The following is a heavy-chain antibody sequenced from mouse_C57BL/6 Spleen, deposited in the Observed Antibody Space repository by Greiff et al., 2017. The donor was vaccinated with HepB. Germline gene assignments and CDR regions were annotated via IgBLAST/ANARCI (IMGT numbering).Heavy chain of an antibody. CDR3: ARSTMVTTYYFDY. CDR2: ISSGGSYT. V-gene: IGHV5-6*01. CDR1: GFTFSSYG. Sequence: EVKVVESGGDLVKPGGSLKLSCAASGFTFSSYGMSWVRQTPDKRLEWVATISSGGSYTYYPDSVKGRFTISRDNAKNTLYLQMSSLKSEDTAMYYCARSTMVTTYYFDYWGQGTTLTVFS. D-gene: IGHD2-1*01. J-gene: IGHJ2*01.